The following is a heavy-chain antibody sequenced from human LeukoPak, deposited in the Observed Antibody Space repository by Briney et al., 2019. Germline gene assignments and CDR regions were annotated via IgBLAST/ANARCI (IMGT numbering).Heavy chain of an antibody. Sequence: GGSLRLSCAASGFTFSNAWMNWVRQVPGRGLEWVSGISASGGSTSYADSVRGRFTISRDNSKNTLYLQMNSLRAEDTAVYYCAKGLAAAGRPLFDYWGQGTLVTVSS. CDR2: ISASGGST. J-gene: IGHJ4*02. CDR1: GFTFSNAW. V-gene: IGHV3-23*01. D-gene: IGHD6-13*01. CDR3: AKGLAAAGRPLFDY.